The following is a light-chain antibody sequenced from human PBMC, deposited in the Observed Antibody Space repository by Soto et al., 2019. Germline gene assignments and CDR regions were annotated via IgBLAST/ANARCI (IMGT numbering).Light chain of an antibody. CDR1: ETIGGV. V-gene: IGKV3-11*01. J-gene: IGKJ5*01. CDR3: QQRHNWPIT. CDR2: DTS. Sequence: EIVLTQSPATLSLSPGETATLSCMASETIGGVLAWYQQRPGQPPRLLIYDTSNRATGIPARFSGSGSGTDFTLAISGLEPADLGVYYCQQRHNWPITFGQGTRLEIK.